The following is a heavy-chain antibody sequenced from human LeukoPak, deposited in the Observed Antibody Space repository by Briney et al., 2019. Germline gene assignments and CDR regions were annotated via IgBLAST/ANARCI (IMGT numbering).Heavy chain of an antibody. CDR3: ASRAVVAATPFDY. V-gene: IGHV3-21*01. CDR2: ISSSSGYI. CDR1: GFTFSSYS. J-gene: IGHJ4*02. D-gene: IGHD2-15*01. Sequence: GGSLRLSCAASGFTFSSYSMNWVRQAPGKGLEWXSSISSSSGYISYADXVKGRFTISRDNAKNSLYLQMNSLRAEDTAVYYCASRAVVAATPFDYWGQGTLVTVSS.